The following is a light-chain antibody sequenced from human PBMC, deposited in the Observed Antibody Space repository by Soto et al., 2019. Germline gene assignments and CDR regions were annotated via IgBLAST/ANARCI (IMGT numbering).Light chain of an antibody. V-gene: IGLV2-8*01. CDR3: SSYAGGNAGGDIYVI. Sequence: QSALTQPPSASGSPGQSVTISCTGTSSDVGAYDYVFWYQHHPGRAPKLIISEVTKRPSGVPDRFSGSKSGNTASLTVSGLQADDEAEYYCSSYAGGNAGGDIYVIFGGGTKLTVL. CDR2: EVT. CDR1: SSDVGAYDY. J-gene: IGLJ2*01.